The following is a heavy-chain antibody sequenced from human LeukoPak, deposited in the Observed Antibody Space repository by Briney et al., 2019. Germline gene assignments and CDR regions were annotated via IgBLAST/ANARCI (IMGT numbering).Heavy chain of an antibody. CDR3: ARDPTGTEAFDI. CDR2: IYYSGST. Sequence: SETLSLTCTVSGGSISSYYWSWIRQPPGKGLEWIGYIYYSGSTNYNPSLKSRVTISVDTSKNQFSLKLSSVTAADTAVYYSARDPTGTEAFDIWGQGTMVTVSS. J-gene: IGHJ3*02. CDR1: GGSISSYY. V-gene: IGHV4-59*01.